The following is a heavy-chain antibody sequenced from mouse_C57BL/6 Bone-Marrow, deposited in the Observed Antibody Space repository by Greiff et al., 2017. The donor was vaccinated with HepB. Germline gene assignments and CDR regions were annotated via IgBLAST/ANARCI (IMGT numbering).Heavy chain of an antibody. CDR3: ARSPIYYDYSSFAY. D-gene: IGHD2-4*01. J-gene: IGHJ3*01. CDR1: GYTFTSYW. V-gene: IGHV1-59*01. CDR2: IDPSDSYT. Sequence: QVQLQQPGAELVRPGTSVKLSCKASGYTFTSYWMHWVKQRPGQGLEWIGVIDPSDSYTNYNQKFKGKATLTVDTSSSTAYMQLSSLTSEDSAVYYCARSPIYYDYSSFAYWGQGTLVTVSA.